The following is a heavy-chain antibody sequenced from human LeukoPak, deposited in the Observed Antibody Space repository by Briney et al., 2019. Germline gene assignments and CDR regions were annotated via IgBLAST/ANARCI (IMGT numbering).Heavy chain of an antibody. Sequence: PGGSLRLSCAASGFTFSSYGMHWVRQAPGKGLEWVAVISYDGSNKYYADSVKGRFTISRDNSKNTLYLQMNSLRAEDTAVYYCAREDDRHIVVVSALVNWGQGTLVTVSS. CDR3: AREDDRHIVVVSALVN. CDR2: ISYDGSNK. J-gene: IGHJ4*02. D-gene: IGHD2-21*01. CDR1: GFTFSSYG. V-gene: IGHV3-30*03.